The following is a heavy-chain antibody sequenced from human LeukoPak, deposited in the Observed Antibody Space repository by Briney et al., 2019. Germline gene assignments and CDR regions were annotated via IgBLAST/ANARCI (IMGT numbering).Heavy chain of an antibody. V-gene: IGHV3-48*01. CDR1: GFTFSNYN. J-gene: IGHJ4*02. Sequence: PGGSLRLSCAASGFTFSNYNMNWVRQPPGNGLQWVSYISSSSNIIYYADSVKGRFTISRDNAKNSLFLQMNSLRSEDTAVYYCARDFAREFTIDYWGQGTLVTVSS. D-gene: IGHD3-10*01. CDR3: ARDFAREFTIDY. CDR2: ISSSSNII.